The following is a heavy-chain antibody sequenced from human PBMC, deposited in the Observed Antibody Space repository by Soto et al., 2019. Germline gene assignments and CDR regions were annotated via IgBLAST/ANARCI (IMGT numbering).Heavy chain of an antibody. J-gene: IGHJ3*02. CDR2: IYYSGST. Sequence: SETLSLTCTVSGGSISSSSYYWGWIRQPPGKGLEWIGSIYYSGSTYYNPSLKSRVTISVDTSKNQFSLKLSSVTAADTAVYYCVRGGGYDAFDIWGQGTMVTVSS. CDR3: VRGGGYDAFDI. CDR1: GGSISSSSYY. V-gene: IGHV4-39*07. D-gene: IGHD3-10*01.